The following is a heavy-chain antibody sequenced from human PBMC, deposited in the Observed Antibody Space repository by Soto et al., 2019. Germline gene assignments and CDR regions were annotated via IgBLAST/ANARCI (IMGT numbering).Heavy chain of an antibody. J-gene: IGHJ4*02. CDR3: VRVVAIPGYPDH. Sequence: QVQLVQSGAEVRQPASSVKVSCKTSGGTLSSYAISWVRQARGQGLEWMGGIVPIVGTTTYAQKFQGRVTVTADEATSTAYMQLSRLRSDDTAVYYCVRVVAIPGYPDHWGQGTLVTVSS. CDR2: IVPIVGTT. CDR1: GGTLSSYA. D-gene: IGHD5-12*01. V-gene: IGHV1-69*12.